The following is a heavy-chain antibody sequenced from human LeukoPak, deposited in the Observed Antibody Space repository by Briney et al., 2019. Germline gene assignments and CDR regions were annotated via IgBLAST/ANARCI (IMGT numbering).Heavy chain of an antibody. J-gene: IGHJ4*02. CDR2: IYHSGST. CDR3: AREKQQLPAFDY. V-gene: IGHV4-30-2*01. CDR1: GGSISSGGYY. D-gene: IGHD6-13*01. Sequence: SETLSLTCTVSGGSISSGGYYWSWIRQPPGKGLEWIGYIYHSGSTYYNPSLKSRVTISVDRSKNQFSLKLSSVTAADTAVYYCAREKQQLPAFDYWGQGTLVTVSS.